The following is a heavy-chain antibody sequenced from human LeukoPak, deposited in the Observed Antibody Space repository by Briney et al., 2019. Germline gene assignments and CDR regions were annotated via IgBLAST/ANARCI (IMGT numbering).Heavy chain of an antibody. D-gene: IGHD3-10*01. CDR2: ISAYNGNT. J-gene: IGHJ4*02. CDR1: GYTFTSYG. V-gene: IGHV1-18*04. CDR3: ARDLTMVRGVIRYYFDY. Sequence: ASVKVSCTASGYTFTSYGISWVRQAPGQGLEWMGWISAYNGNTNYAQKLQGRVTMTTDTSTSTAYMELRSLRSGDTAVYYCARDLTMVRGVIRYYFDYWGQGTLVTVSS.